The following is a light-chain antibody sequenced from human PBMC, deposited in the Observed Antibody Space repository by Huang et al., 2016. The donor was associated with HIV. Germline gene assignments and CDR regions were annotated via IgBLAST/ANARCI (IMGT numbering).Light chain of an antibody. CDR2: GAS. V-gene: IGKV3-15*01. Sequence: EIIMTQSPATLSLSPGEGASLSCRANQSVATNLAWYLHRPGQSPRILIFGASTRASGLPGRFSGSGSGTQVTRTVSGLQSEDFAVYYCQQYHNWPYTFGQGTKLEI. CDR3: QQYHNWPYT. J-gene: IGKJ2*01. CDR1: QSVATN.